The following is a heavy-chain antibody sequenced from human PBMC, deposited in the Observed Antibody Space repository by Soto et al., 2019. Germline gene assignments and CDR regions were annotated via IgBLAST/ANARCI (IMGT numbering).Heavy chain of an antibody. D-gene: IGHD2-15*01. Sequence: ASAEVSCKARGYTFAGYYMHSAQQAPKQGLEWMGWINPNSGGTNYAQKFQGWVTMTRDTSISTAYMELSRLRSNDTAVYYCARGGEGYCSGGSCYRRYDAFDIWGLGTMVTVSS. V-gene: IGHV1-2*04. CDR2: INPNSGGT. J-gene: IGHJ3*02. CDR1: GYTFAGYY. CDR3: ARGGEGYCSGGSCYRRYDAFDI.